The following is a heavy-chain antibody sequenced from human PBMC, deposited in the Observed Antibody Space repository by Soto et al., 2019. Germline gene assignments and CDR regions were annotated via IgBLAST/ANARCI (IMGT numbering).Heavy chain of an antibody. J-gene: IGHJ5*02. CDR3: ARVRRLHYYGSGSKIGGGGWFDP. CDR2: IIPIFGTA. CDR1: GGTFSSYA. V-gene: IGHV1-69*12. Sequence: QVQLVQSGAEVKKPGSSVKVSCKASGGTFSSYAISWVRQAPGQGLEWMGGIIPIFGTANYAQKFQGRVTITADESTSTAYMELSSLRSEDTAVYYCARVRRLHYYGSGSKIGGGGWFDPWGQGTLVTVSS. D-gene: IGHD3-10*01.